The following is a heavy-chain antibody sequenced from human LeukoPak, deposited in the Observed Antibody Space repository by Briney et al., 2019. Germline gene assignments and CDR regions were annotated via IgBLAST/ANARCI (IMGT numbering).Heavy chain of an antibody. V-gene: IGHV3-11*01. Sequence: PGGSLRLSCAASGFTFSDYYMSWIRQAPGKGLEWVSYISSSGSTIYYADSVKGRFTISRDNAKNSLYLQMNSLRAEDTAVYYCATWDIVVVPAATPRDYWGQGTLVTVSS. CDR2: ISSSGSTI. D-gene: IGHD2-2*02. CDR3: ATWDIVVVPAATPRDY. J-gene: IGHJ4*02. CDR1: GFTFSDYY.